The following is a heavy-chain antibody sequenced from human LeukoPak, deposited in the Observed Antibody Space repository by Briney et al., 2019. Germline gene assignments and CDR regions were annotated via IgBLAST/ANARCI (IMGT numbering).Heavy chain of an antibody. J-gene: IGHJ4*02. V-gene: IGHV3-30-3*01. CDR1: GFTFSRYA. CDR2: ISYHGSNQ. CDR3: ASDPFDSRGYYPLDY. Sequence: GKSLRLSCAASGFTFSRYAMHWVRQAPGKGLEWVAVISYHGSNQYYADSMKGRFTISRDNSKSTLYLQMNSLRPEDTAVYYCASDPFDSRGYYPLDYWGQGTLVTVSS. D-gene: IGHD3-22*01.